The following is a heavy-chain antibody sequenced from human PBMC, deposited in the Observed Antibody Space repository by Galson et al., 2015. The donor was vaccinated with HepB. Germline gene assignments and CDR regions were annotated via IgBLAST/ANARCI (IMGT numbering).Heavy chain of an antibody. J-gene: IGHJ4*02. V-gene: IGHV3-74*01. D-gene: IGHD6-19*01. Sequence: LRLSCAASGFTFSTYWMHWVRQAPGQGLVWVSRINSDGSSTAYADSVKGRFTISRDNAKSTLYVQMNSLRAEDTAVYYCVRGTTDPSGWYMKWDYWGQGTLVTVSS. CDR3: VRGTTDPSGWYMKWDY. CDR1: GFTFSTYW. CDR2: INSDGSST.